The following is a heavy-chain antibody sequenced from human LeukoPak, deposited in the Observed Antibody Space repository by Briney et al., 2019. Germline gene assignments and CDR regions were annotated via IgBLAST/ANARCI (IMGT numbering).Heavy chain of an antibody. Sequence: PSETLSLTCTVSGGSISSYYWSWIRQPPGKGLEWIGYIYYSGSTNYNPSLKSRVTISVDTSKNQFSLKLSSVTAADTAVYYCAREGVGSSGYYRNWFDPWGQGTLVTVSS. V-gene: IGHV4-59*01. J-gene: IGHJ5*02. CDR2: IYYSGST. CDR3: AREGVGSSGYYRNWFDP. D-gene: IGHD3-22*01. CDR1: GGSISSYY.